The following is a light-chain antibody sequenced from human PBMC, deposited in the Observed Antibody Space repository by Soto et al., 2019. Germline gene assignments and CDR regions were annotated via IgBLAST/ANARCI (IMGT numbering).Light chain of an antibody. CDR2: GVV. CDR3: CSYAGGYTYL. V-gene: IGLV2-11*01. J-gene: IGLJ1*01. CDR1: GNDVGAYNY. Sequence: QSVLTQPRSVSGSPGQSVTISCTGTGNDVGAYNYVSWYQQHPGRPPKLLIYGVVRWPSGVPDRFSGSKSGNTASLPISVLQAEDEADYFCCSYAGGYTYLFGTGTKLTVL.